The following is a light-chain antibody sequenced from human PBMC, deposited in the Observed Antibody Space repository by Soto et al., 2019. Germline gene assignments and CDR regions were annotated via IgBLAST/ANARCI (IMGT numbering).Light chain of an antibody. J-gene: IGKJ1*01. CDR3: QQYGSSWWT. CDR1: QSVSSSY. CDR2: GAS. V-gene: IGKV3-20*01. Sequence: EIVLTQSPGTLSLSPGERATLSCRASQSVSSSYLARYQQKPGQAPRLLIYGASSRATGIPDRFSGSGSGTDFTLTISRLEPEDFAVYYCQQYGSSWWTFGQGTKV.